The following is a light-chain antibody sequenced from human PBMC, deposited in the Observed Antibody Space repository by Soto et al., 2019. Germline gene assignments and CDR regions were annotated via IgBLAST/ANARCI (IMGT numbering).Light chain of an antibody. J-gene: IGKJ2*04. CDR3: QQFNDWTCS. CDR1: HSISNK. CDR2: GTS. Sequence: EIVMTQSPATLSVSPGERATLSCRASHSISNKLGGYQQKDGQAPRLLIYGTSTRATGITPRFSGTGSGTELTLTTTRCQSEGYAVYYCQQFNDWTCSSGEGTTLGIK. V-gene: IGKV3-15*01.